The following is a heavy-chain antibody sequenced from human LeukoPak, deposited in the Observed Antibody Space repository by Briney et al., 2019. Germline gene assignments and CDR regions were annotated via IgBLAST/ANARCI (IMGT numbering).Heavy chain of an antibody. CDR3: TTGATGTTWFAFDI. CDR1: GFTFSNAW. V-gene: IGHV3-15*01. CDR2: IKSKTDGGTT. J-gene: IGHJ3*02. D-gene: IGHD1-1*01. Sequence: PGGSLRLSCAASGFTFSNAWMSWVRQAPGKGLEWVGRIKSKTDGGTTDYAAPVKGRFTSSRDDSKNTLYLQMNSLKTEDPAVYYCTTGATGTTWFAFDIWGQGTMVTVSS.